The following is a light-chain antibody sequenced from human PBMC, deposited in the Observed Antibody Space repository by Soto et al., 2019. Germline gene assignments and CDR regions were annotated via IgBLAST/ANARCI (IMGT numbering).Light chain of an antibody. Sequence: EMVWTQSPGTLFLSQGERATLSCRAIQSVSNIHLAWYQQKPGPAPRLLIYDASNRATGIPARFSGSGSGTDFTLTISRLEPEDFAVYYCQQYGSSPPITFGQGTRLEI. CDR1: QSVSNIH. V-gene: IGKV3-20*01. CDR3: QQYGSSPPIT. CDR2: DAS. J-gene: IGKJ5*01.